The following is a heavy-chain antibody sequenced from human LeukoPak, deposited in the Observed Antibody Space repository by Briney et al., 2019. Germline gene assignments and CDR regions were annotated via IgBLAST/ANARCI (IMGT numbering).Heavy chain of an antibody. CDR1: GGSISSYY. J-gene: IGHJ6*03. V-gene: IGHV4-4*07. CDR2: IYTSGST. D-gene: IGHD6-13*01. CDR3: ARSGYSSGWYPYYYYYYMDV. Sequence: SETLSLTCTVSGGSISSYYWSWIRQPAGKGQEWIGRIYTSGSTNYNPSLKSRVTISVDKSKNQFSLKLSSVTAADTAVYYCARSGYSSGWYPYYYYYYMDVWGKGTTVTVSS.